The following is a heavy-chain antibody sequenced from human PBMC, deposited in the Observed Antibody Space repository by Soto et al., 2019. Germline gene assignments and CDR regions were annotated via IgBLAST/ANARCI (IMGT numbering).Heavy chain of an antibody. CDR2: ISDTGSSH. CDR3: ATDRGGDCPDNSCYFGADY. CDR1: GFTFSSYG. J-gene: IGHJ4*02. D-gene: IGHD2-2*01. V-gene: IGHV3-30*03. Sequence: GGSLRLSCVGSGFTFSSYGMHWVRQAPGKGLECVAVISDTGSSHYYAASVEGRFTISRENSKNTLSLHMDRLRVEDTAVYYCATDRGGDCPDNSCYFGADYWGQGTPVTVSS.